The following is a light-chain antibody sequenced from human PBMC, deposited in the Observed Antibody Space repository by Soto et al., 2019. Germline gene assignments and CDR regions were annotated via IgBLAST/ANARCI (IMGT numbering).Light chain of an antibody. CDR1: QSVGSN. Sequence: DIVMTQSPATLSVSPGGRATLSCRASQSVGSNVAWYQQRPGQPPNLLIYWASTRESGVPDRFSGSGSGTEFTLTISSLQSEDMAVYYCQQYYATPHTFGQGTKLEI. CDR2: WAS. CDR3: QQYYATPHT. V-gene: IGKV3-15*01. J-gene: IGKJ2*01.